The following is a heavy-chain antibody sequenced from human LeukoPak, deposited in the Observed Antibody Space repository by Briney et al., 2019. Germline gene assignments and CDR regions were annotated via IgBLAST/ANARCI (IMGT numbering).Heavy chain of an antibody. V-gene: IGHV1-69*04. D-gene: IGHD5-18*01. CDR1: XXTFSSYA. CDR3: ARADTAMVALDY. J-gene: IGHJ4*02. Sequence: VKVSCKAXXXTFSSYAISWVRQAPGQGLEWMGRIIPILGIANYAQKFQGRVTITADKSTSTAYMELSSLRSEDTAVYYCARADTAMVALDYWGQGTLVTVSS. CDR2: IIPILGIA.